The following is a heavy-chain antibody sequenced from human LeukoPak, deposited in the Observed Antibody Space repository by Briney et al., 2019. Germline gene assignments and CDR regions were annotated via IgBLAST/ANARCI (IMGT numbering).Heavy chain of an antibody. J-gene: IGHJ4*02. D-gene: IGHD3-10*01. CDR1: GGSISSSNW. CDR2: TYHSGST. V-gene: IGHV4-4*02. Sequence: PSETLSLTCAVSGGSISSSNWWSWVRQPPGKGLEWIGETYHSGSTNYNPSLKSRVTISVDKSKNQFSLKLSSVTAADTAVYYCARDRDYYGSGSYYRHYDYWGQGTLVTVSS. CDR3: ARDRDYYGSGSYYRHYDY.